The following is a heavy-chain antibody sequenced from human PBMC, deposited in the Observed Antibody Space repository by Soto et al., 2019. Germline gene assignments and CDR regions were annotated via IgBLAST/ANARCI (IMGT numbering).Heavy chain of an antibody. Sequence: GGSLRLSCSASGFTFSDHYMDWVRQAPGKGLEWLGRARDRANSYTTDYAAPVKGRFTISRDDSKNTLYLQMNSLKTEDTAVYYCTRGRYSGGWLGYYYYGMDVWGQGTTVTVSS. D-gene: IGHD6-19*01. CDR2: ARDRANSYTT. V-gene: IGHV3-72*01. CDR3: TRGRYSGGWLGYYYYGMDV. CDR1: GFTFSDHY. J-gene: IGHJ6*02.